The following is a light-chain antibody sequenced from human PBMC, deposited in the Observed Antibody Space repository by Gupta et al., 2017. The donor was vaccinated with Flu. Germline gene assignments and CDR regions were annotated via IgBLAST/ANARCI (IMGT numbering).Light chain of an antibody. J-gene: IGKJ2*03. Sequence: EIVLTPSPGTLSLSPGERATLSCSASQSVSSNSLAWYQQKSGQAPRLLIYGASSRATGIPDRFSGSGSGTDFTLTISRLEPEDFALYYCQQYGTSPPYSFGQGTKLEIK. CDR2: GAS. V-gene: IGKV3-20*01. CDR3: QQYGTSPPYS. CDR1: QSVSSNS.